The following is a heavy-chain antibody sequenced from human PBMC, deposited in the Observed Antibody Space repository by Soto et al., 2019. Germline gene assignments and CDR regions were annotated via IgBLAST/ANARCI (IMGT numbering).Heavy chain of an antibody. V-gene: IGHV3-21*04. CDR1: GFTFSSYS. CDR2: ISSSSSYI. Sequence: GGSLRLSCAASGFTFSSYSMNWVRQAPGKGLEWVSSISSSSSYIYYADSVKGRFTISRDNAKNSLYLQMNSLRAEDTAVYYCARDQRITIFGVVRRADYWGQGTLVTVSS. J-gene: IGHJ4*02. CDR3: ARDQRITIFGVVRRADY. D-gene: IGHD3-3*01.